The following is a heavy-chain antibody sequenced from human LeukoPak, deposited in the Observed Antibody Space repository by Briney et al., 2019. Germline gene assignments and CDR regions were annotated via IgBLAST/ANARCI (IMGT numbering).Heavy chain of an antibody. CDR1: GFTFSSYW. V-gene: IGHV3-74*01. Sequence: GGSLRLSCAASGFTFSSYWMHWVRQAPGKGLVWVSRINSDGSSTSYADSVKGRFTISRDNAKNTLYLQMNSLRAEDTAVYYCARVGLLRHAFDIWGQGTMVTVSS. CDR3: ARVGLLRHAFDI. D-gene: IGHD2-21*01. CDR2: INSDGSST. J-gene: IGHJ3*02.